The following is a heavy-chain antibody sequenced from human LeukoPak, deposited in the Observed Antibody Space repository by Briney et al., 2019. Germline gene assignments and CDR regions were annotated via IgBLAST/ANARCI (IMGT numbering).Heavy chain of an antibody. CDR2: IIPILGIA. Sequence: SVKVSCKASGGTFSSYAISWVRQAPGQGLEWMGRIIPILGIANYAQKFQGRVTITADKSTSTAYMELSSLRSEDTAVNYCATMYSSYGEDWGQGTLVTVSS. D-gene: IGHD6-19*01. CDR3: ATMYSSYGED. CDR1: GGTFSSYA. V-gene: IGHV1-69*04. J-gene: IGHJ4*02.